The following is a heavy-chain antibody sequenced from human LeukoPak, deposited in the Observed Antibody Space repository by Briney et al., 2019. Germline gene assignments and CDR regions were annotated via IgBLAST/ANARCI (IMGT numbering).Heavy chain of an antibody. V-gene: IGHV4-34*01. D-gene: IGHD3-10*01. CDR2: INHSGSA. J-gene: IGHJ6*03. CDR3: ARGGDNGSGHVGTGDFYFYYMDV. CDR1: GGSFSGYY. Sequence: PSETLSLTCAVYGGSFSGYYWSWIRQSPGKGLEWIADINHSGSAHYNPSLKSRVTISVDTSKNQFSLKLNSVTAADTAVYYCARGGDNGSGHVGTGDFYFYYMDVWGRGTTVTVSS.